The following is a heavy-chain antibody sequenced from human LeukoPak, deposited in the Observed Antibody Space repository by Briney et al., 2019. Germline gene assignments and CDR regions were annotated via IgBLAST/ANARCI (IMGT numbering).Heavy chain of an antibody. CDR2: INHSGST. V-gene: IGHV4-34*01. D-gene: IGHD6-13*01. Sequence: PSETLSLTCAVYGGSFSGYYWSLIRQPPGKGLEWIGEINHSGSTNYNPSLKSRVTISVDTSKNQFSLKLSSVTAADTAVYYCARSFSYSRKTFDYWGQGTLVTVSS. CDR3: ARSFSYSRKTFDY. CDR1: GGSFSGYY. J-gene: IGHJ4*02.